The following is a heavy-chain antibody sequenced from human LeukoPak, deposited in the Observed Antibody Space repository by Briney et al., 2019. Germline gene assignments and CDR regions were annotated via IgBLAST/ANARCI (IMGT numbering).Heavy chain of an antibody. J-gene: IGHJ3*02. CDR1: GITFDDYA. CDR3: AKDILSYGDYVGWALGWAFDI. CDR2: ISWNSGSI. Sequence: PGGSLRLSCAASGITFDDYAMHWVRQAPGKGLEWVSGISWNSGSIGYADSVKGRFTISRDNAKNSLYLQMNSLRAGDTALYYCAKDILSYGDYVGWALGWAFDIWGQGTMVTVSS. D-gene: IGHD4-17*01. V-gene: IGHV3-9*01.